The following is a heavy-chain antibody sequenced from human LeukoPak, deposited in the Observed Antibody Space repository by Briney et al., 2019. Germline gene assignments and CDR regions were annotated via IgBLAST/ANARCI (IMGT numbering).Heavy chain of an antibody. D-gene: IGHD3-3*01. CDR3: ARDRPLDYDFWSGSPDY. Sequence: GGSLRLSCAASGFTLSSYSMNWVRQAPGKGLEWVSSISSSSSYIYYADSVKGRFTISRDNAKNSLYLQMNSLRAEDTAVYYCARDRPLDYDFWSGSPDYWGQGTLVTVSS. CDR2: ISSSSSYI. J-gene: IGHJ4*02. CDR1: GFTLSSYS. V-gene: IGHV3-21*01.